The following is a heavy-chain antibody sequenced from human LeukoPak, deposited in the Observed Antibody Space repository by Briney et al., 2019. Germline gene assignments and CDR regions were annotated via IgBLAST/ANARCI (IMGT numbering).Heavy chain of an antibody. Sequence: GGSLRLSCAASGFTFSYYWMGWVRQAPGKGLEWVAIISYDGSDKYYADSVKGRFTISRDNSKNTLFLQMNSLRAEDTAVYYCAKDPTHYDILTGYYSYFHYWGQGTLVTVSS. CDR3: AKDPTHYDILTGYYSYFHY. CDR1: GFTFSYYW. V-gene: IGHV3-30*18. D-gene: IGHD3-9*01. CDR2: ISYDGSDK. J-gene: IGHJ4*02.